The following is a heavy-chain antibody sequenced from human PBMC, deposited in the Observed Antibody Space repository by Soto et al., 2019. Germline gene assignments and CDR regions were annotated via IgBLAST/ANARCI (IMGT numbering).Heavy chain of an antibody. CDR2: INPSGGST. J-gene: IGHJ1*01. CDR3: ARDLRGTYYYDSSGYRSLAVGH. Sequence: ASVNVSFKSSGYTFTGYYIQWVRQAPGQGLECMGIINPSGGSTSYAQKFQGRVTMTRDTSTSTVYMELSSLRSEDTAVYYCARDLRGTYYYDSSGYRSLAVGHWGQGTLVTVSS. D-gene: IGHD3-22*01. V-gene: IGHV1-46*01. CDR1: GYTFTGYY.